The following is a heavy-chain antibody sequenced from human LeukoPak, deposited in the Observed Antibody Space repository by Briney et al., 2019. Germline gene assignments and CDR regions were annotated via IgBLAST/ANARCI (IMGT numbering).Heavy chain of an antibody. CDR1: GFTFSSYS. CDR2: ISSSSSTI. V-gene: IGHV3-48*01. J-gene: IGHJ3*02. CDR3: VRDTHYGFDI. Sequence: GGSLRLSCAASGFTFSSYSMNWVRQAPGKGLEWVSYISSSSSTIYYADSVKGRFTISRDNAKNSLYLQMNSLRAEDTAVYYCVRDTHYGFDIWGQGTMVTVS.